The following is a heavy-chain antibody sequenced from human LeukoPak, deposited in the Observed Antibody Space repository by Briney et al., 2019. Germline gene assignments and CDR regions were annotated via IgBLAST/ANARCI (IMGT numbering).Heavy chain of an antibody. D-gene: IGHD3-10*01. V-gene: IGHV6-1*01. J-gene: IGHJ4*02. Sequence: SQTLSLTCAISGDSVSSDSAVWNWIRQSPSRGLEWLGRTYYRSKWYIDYAVFAKSRITINPDTSKNQLSLQLNSVTPEDTGIYYCTNTGSGSSFDSWGQGTLVTVSS. CDR2: TYYRSKWYI. CDR1: GDSVSSDSAV. CDR3: TNTGSGSSFDS.